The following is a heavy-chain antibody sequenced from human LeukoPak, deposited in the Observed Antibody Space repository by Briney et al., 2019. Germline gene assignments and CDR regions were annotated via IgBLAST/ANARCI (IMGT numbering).Heavy chain of an antibody. Sequence: SETLSLTCTVSGRSISSYYWTWIRQPPGKGLEWIGYIYNSGSTNYNPSLKSRVTMSVTTSTNQFSLKLSSVPAADTAAFYCAGAGYYASSGYYGGDYWGQGTLVTVSS. J-gene: IGHJ4*02. V-gene: IGHV4-59*01. CDR1: GRSISSYY. D-gene: IGHD3-22*01. CDR3: AGAGYYASSGYYGGDY. CDR2: IYNSGST.